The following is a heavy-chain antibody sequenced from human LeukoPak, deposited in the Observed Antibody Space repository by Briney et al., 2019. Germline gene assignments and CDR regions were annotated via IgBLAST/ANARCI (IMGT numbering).Heavy chain of an antibody. Sequence: SETLSLTCTVSGGSISSSSYYWGWIRQPPGKGLELIGSIYYSGSTYYNPSLKSRVTISVDTSKNQFSLKLSSVTAADTAVYYCARRIVGATAYFQHWGQGTLVTVSS. J-gene: IGHJ1*01. CDR2: IYYSGST. CDR1: GGSISSSSYY. V-gene: IGHV4-39*01. D-gene: IGHD1-26*01. CDR3: ARRIVGATAYFQH.